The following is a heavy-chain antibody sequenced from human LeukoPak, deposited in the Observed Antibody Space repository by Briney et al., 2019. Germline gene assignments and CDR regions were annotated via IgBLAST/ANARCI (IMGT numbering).Heavy chain of an antibody. J-gene: IGHJ4*02. V-gene: IGHV1-18*01. Sequence: ASVKVSCKASGYTFTSYGISWVRQAPGQGLEWMGWISAYNGNTNYAQKLQGRVTMTTDTSTSTAYMELRSLRSDDTAVYYCARDLRPAYSSGWYRDYWGQGTLVTVSS. CDR1: GYTFTSYG. CDR3: ARDLRPAYSSGWYRDY. CDR2: ISAYNGNT. D-gene: IGHD6-19*01.